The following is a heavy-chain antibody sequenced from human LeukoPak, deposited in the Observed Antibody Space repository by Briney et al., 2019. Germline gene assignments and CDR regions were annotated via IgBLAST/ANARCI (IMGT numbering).Heavy chain of an antibody. J-gene: IGHJ5*01. Sequence: GSLRLSCAASGFTFSSYWMSWVRQAPGKGLQWIGTIYHSGTTYYTSSLESRVTISVDTSQNRFSLKLKSITAADTGIYFCARVFSSGWYHWFDSWGQGTLVSVSS. D-gene: IGHD6-19*01. CDR3: ARVFSSGWYHWFDS. V-gene: IGHV4-4*01. CDR1: GFTFSSYW. CDR2: IYHSGTT.